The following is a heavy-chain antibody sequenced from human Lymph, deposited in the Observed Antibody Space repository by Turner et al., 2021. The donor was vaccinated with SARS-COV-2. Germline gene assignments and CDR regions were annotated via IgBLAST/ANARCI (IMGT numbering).Heavy chain of an antibody. CDR1: GFTFSSYA. V-gene: IGHV3-30-3*01. Sequence: QVQLVESGGGVVQPGRSLRLSCAASGFTFSSYALHWVRQAPGKGLEWVAVISYDGSSKLHADSVKGRFTISRDNSKNTLYLQMNSLRAEDTAVYYCARDALKKEVADTSDNWFDPWGQGTLVTVSS. J-gene: IGHJ5*02. CDR2: ISYDGSSK. D-gene: IGHD6-19*01. CDR3: ARDALKKEVADTSDNWFDP.